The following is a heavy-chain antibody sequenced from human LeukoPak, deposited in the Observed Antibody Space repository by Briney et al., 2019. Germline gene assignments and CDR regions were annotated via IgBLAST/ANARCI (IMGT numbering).Heavy chain of an antibody. CDR3: ARDSTSWYSSDEGVDY. CDR2: INTNTGNP. CDR1: GYTSTSYA. J-gene: IGHJ4*02. D-gene: IGHD6-19*01. Sequence: AASVKVSCKASGYTSTSYAMNWVRQAPGQGLEWMGWINTNTGNPTYAQGFTGRFVFSLDTSVSTAYLQISSLKAEDTAVYYCARDSTSWYSSDEGVDYWGQGTLVTVSS. V-gene: IGHV7-4-1*02.